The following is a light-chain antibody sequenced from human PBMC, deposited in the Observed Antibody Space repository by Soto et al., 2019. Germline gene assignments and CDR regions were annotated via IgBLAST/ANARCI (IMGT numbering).Light chain of an antibody. Sequence: QSVLTQPASVSGSPGQSITISCTGTSSDVGSYNLVSWYQQHPGKAPKLMIYEGSKRPAGVSNRFSGSKSGNTASMTISGLRAEDEADYYCCSYARRSRPPVVFGGGTKVTVL. CDR3: CSYARRSRPPVV. CDR2: EGS. J-gene: IGLJ2*01. CDR1: SSDVGSYNL. V-gene: IGLV2-23*01.